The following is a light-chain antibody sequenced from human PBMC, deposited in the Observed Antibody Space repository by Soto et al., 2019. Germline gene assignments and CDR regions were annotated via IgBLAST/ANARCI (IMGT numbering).Light chain of an antibody. CDR3: AAWDASLGGFYV. CDR2: SNN. CDR1: RSSIGSNT. Sequence: QSLLTQPPSASVTPGQRVTISCCGSRSSIGSNTVNWYQHLPGSAPKLLIYSNNHRPSGVPDRFSASKAGASASLAISGLQSEDEGDYYCAAWDASLGGFYVFGSGTKVTVL. V-gene: IGLV1-44*01. J-gene: IGLJ1*01.